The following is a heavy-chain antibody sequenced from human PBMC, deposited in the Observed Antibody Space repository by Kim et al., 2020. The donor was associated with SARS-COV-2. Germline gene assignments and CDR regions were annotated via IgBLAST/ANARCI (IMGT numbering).Heavy chain of an antibody. CDR1: GFTFSHYG. CDR2: ITGSGGST. CDR3: AKVPDFGDETKWFDP. V-gene: IGHV3-23*01. J-gene: IGHJ5*02. D-gene: IGHD4-17*01. Sequence: GGSLRLSCATSGFTFSHYGMTWVRQAPGKGLEWVASITGSGGSTHYADSVRGRFTISRDSSKNTVYLQMDSLRADDTALYYCAKVPDFGDETKWFDPWGQGALVSVSS.